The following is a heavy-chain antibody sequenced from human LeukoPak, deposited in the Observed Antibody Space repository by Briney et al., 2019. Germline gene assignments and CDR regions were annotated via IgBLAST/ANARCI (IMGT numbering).Heavy chain of an antibody. CDR2: IYNSGST. CDR1: GASINSGDYY. J-gene: IGHJ4*02. D-gene: IGHD6-6*01. CDR3: ATTARHCSEY. Sequence: PSQTLSLTCTVSGASINSGDYYWTWIRQPPGKGLEWIAHIYNSGSTYYNPSLRSRVAISMDTSNNRFSLRLDSVTAADTAVYFCATTARHCSEYWGQGTLVTVSS. V-gene: IGHV4-30-4*08.